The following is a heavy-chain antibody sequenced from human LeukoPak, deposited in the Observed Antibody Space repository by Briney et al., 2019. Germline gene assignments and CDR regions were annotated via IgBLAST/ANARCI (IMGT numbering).Heavy chain of an antibody. CDR1: GYTFTSYD. V-gene: IGHV1-8*03. D-gene: IGHD1-26*01. J-gene: IGHJ4*02. CDR3: ARGRSYLGRSDY. CDR2: MNPNSGNT. Sequence: ASVKVSCKASGYTFTSYDINWVRQATGQGLEWMGWMNPNSGNTGYAQKFQGRVTITRNTSISTAYMELSSLRSEDTAVYYCARGRSYLGRSDYWGQGTLVTVSS.